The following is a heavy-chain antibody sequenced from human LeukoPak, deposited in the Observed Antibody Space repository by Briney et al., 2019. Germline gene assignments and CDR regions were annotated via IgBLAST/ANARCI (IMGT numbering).Heavy chain of an antibody. Sequence: ASVKVSCKAFGGTFSSYAISWVRQAPGQGLEWMGGIIPIFGTANYAQKFQGSVTITTDESTSTAYMELSSLRSEDTPAYYCARDRNYYDSSGYRPYYYYYYMDVWGKGTTVTVSS. V-gene: IGHV1-69*05. D-gene: IGHD3-22*01. J-gene: IGHJ6*03. CDR2: IIPIFGTA. CDR1: GGTFSSYA. CDR3: ARDRNYYDSSGYRPYYYYYYMDV.